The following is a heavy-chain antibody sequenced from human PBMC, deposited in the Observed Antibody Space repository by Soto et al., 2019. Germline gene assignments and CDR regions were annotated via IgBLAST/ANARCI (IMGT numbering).Heavy chain of an antibody. J-gene: IGHJ4*02. CDR3: ARDGNSGYYYSDY. CDR1: GLTFSRYS. V-gene: IGHV3-48*02. Sequence: GGSLRLSCAASGLTFSRYSMNWVRQAPGQGLEWVSYISSSSSTIYYADSVKGRFTISRDNAKNSLYLQMNSLRDEDTAVYYCARDGNSGYYYSDYWGQGTLVTVSS. CDR2: ISSSSSTI. D-gene: IGHD5-12*01.